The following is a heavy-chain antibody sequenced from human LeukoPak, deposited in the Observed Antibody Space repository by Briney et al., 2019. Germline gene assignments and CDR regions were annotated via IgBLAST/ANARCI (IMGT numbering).Heavy chain of an antibody. CDR1: GYTLTELS. CDR3: ATPLTIGYGMDV. Sequence: ASVKVSCKVSGYTLTELSMHWGRQAPGKGLECVGGFDPEDGETIYAQKFQGRVTLPEDTSTDTAYMELRSLRSEDTAVYYCATPLTIGYGMDVWGQGPTVTVSS. J-gene: IGHJ6*02. D-gene: IGHD3-10*01. CDR2: FDPEDGET. V-gene: IGHV1-24*01.